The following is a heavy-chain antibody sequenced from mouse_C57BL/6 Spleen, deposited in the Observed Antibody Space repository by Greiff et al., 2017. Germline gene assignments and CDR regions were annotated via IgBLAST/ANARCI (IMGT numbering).Heavy chain of an antibody. V-gene: IGHV3-6*01. J-gene: IGHJ2*01. CDR2: ISYDGSN. D-gene: IGHD1-1*01. CDR1: GYSITSGYY. CDR3: ARERATVGYFDY. Sequence: VQLQQSGPGLVKPSQSLSLTCSVTGYSITSGYYWNWIRQFPGNKLEWMGYISYDGSNNYNPSLKNRISITRDTSKNQFFLKLNSVTTEDTATYYCARERATVGYFDYWGQGTTRTVSS.